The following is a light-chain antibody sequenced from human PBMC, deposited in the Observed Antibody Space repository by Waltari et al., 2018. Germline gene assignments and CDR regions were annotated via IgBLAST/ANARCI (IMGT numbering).Light chain of an antibody. J-gene: IGLJ1*01. CDR1: SSDVGGYNY. V-gene: IGLV2-14*01. Sequence: QSALTQPASVSGSPGQSITISCTGTSSDVGGYNYVSWYQQHPGKAPKLMIYEVSNRPSGFSSRFSGSKSGNTASLTISVLQAEDEADYYCSSYTSSSTYVFGTGTKVPVL. CDR3: SSYTSSSTYV. CDR2: EVS.